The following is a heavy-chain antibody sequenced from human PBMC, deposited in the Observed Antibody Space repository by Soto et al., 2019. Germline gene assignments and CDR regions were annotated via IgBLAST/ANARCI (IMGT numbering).Heavy chain of an antibody. J-gene: IGHJ6*02. V-gene: IGHV3-23*01. CDR3: ARGGGGYCSGGSCYRAHFADGMDV. D-gene: IGHD2-15*01. CDR1: GFTFSSYA. Sequence: QPGGSLRLSCAASGFTFSSYAMSWVRQAPGKGLEWVSAISGSGGSTYHADSVKGRFTISRDNAKNSLYLQMNSLRDEDTAVYYCARGGGGYCSGGSCYRAHFADGMDVWGQGTTVTVSS. CDR2: ISGSGGST.